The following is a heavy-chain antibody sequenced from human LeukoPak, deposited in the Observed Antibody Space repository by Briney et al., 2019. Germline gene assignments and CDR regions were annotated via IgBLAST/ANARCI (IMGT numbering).Heavy chain of an antibody. CDR3: ARHGRGIVVVPAAINY. V-gene: IGHV4-59*08. CDR1: GGSISSYY. CDR2: IYYSGST. J-gene: IGHJ4*02. Sequence: SETLSLTCTVSGGSISSYYWSWIRQPPGKGLEWIGYIYYSGSTNYNPSLKSRVTISVDTSKNQFSLKLSSVTAADTAVYYCARHGRGIVVVPAAINYWGQGTLVTVSS. D-gene: IGHD2-2*01.